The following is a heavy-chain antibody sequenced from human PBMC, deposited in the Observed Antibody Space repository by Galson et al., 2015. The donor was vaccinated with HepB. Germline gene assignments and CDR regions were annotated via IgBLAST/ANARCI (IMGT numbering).Heavy chain of an antibody. V-gene: IGHV3-30*18. D-gene: IGHD6-19*01. J-gene: IGHJ4*02. CDR2: ISYDGSNK. CDR1: GFTFSSYG. CDR3: AKDSGSAVAGTFDY. Sequence: SLRLSCAASGFTFSSYGMHWVRQAPGKGLEWVAVISYDGSNKYYADSVKGRFTISRDNSKNTLYLQMNSLRAEDTAVYYCAKDSGSAVAGTFDYWGQGTLVTVSS.